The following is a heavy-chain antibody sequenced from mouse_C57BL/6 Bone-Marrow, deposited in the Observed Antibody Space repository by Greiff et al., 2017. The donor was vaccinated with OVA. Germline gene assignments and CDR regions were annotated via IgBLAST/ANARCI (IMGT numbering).Heavy chain of an antibody. Sequence: QVQLQQPGAELVRPGSSVKLSCKASGYTFTSYWMDWVKQRPGQGLEWIGNIYPSDSETHYNQKFKDKATWTVDKSSSTAYMQLSSLTSEDSAVYYCARIRSNYGYWGQGTTLTVSS. CDR1: GYTFTSYW. CDR2: IYPSDSET. CDR3: ARIRSNYGY. D-gene: IGHD2-5*01. J-gene: IGHJ2*01. V-gene: IGHV1-61*01.